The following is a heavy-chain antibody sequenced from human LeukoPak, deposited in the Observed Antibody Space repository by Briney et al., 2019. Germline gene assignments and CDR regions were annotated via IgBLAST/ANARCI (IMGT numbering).Heavy chain of an antibody. D-gene: IGHD1-26*01. Sequence: SETLSLTCAVSGGSISSSNWWAWVRQPPGKGLEWIGEIYPSGSTNYNPSLKSLVTVSVDKSKNQFSLRLTSVTAADPAVYYCARDQGGGRHARVAFDIWGQGTMVTVSS. CDR2: IYPSGST. CDR3: ARDQGGGRHARVAFDI. J-gene: IGHJ3*02. CDR1: GGSISSSNW. V-gene: IGHV4-4*02.